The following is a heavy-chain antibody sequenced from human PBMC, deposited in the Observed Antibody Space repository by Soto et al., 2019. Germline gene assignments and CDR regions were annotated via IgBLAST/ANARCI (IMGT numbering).Heavy chain of an antibody. CDR3: ARGGIAAAGTGWFDP. CDR1: GGTFSSYA. D-gene: IGHD6-13*01. J-gene: IGHJ5*02. CDR2: IIPIFGTA. V-gene: IGHV1-69*13. Sequence: ASVKVSCKASGGTFSSYAISWVRQAPGQGLEWMGGIIPIFGTANYAQKFQGRVTITADESTSTAYMELSSLRSEDTAVYYCARGGIAAAGTGWFDPWGQGTLVTVSS.